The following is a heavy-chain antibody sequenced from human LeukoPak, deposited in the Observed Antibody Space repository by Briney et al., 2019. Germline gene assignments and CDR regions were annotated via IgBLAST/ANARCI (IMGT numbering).Heavy chain of an antibody. V-gene: IGHV4-39*02. CDR1: GGSISNYY. CDR2: IYYSGST. J-gene: IGHJ4*02. CDR3: ARDWAIAVGGLFDY. D-gene: IGHD6-19*01. Sequence: SETLSLTCTVSGGSISNYYWGWIRQPPGKGLKWIGSIYYSGSTYYNPSLRSRVTISVNTSKNQFSLKLSSVTATDTAVYYCARDWAIAVGGLFDYWGQGTLVTVSS.